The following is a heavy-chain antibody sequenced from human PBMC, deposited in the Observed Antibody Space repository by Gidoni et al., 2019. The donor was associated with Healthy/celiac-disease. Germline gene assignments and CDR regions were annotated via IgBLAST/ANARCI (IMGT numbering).Heavy chain of an antibody. D-gene: IGHD5-18*01. CDR2: ISYDGSNK. Sequence: QVQLVESGGGVVQPGRSLRLSCAASGFTFSSYAMHWVRQAPGKGLEWVAVISYDGSNKYYADSVKGRFTISRDNSKNTLYLQMNSLRAEDTAVYYCARDKFRGYSYVPYWGQGTLVTVSS. CDR1: GFTFSSYA. J-gene: IGHJ4*02. V-gene: IGHV3-30-3*01. CDR3: ARDKFRGYSYVPY.